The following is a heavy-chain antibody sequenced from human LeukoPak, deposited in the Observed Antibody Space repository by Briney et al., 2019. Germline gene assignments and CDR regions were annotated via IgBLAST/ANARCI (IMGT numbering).Heavy chain of an antibody. CDR3: AKDHYYGSGSPGFDY. CDR1: GFTFSSYG. D-gene: IGHD3-10*01. V-gene: IGHV3-30*18. CDR2: ISYDGSNK. Sequence: GRSLRLSCAASGFTFSSYGMPWVRQAPGKGLEWVAVISYDGSNKYYADSVKGRFTISSDNSKNTLYLQMSSLRAEDTAVYYCAKDHYYGSGSPGFDYWGQGTLVTVSS. J-gene: IGHJ4*02.